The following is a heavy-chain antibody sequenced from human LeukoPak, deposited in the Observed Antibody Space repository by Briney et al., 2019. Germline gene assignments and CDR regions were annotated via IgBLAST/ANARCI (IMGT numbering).Heavy chain of an antibody. Sequence: SVKVSCKASGYTFTSYGISWVRQAPGQGLEWMGGIIPIFGTANYAQKFQGRVTITTDESTSTAYMELSSLRSEDTAVYYCARGVYSNDAFDIWGQGTMVTVSS. D-gene: IGHD4-11*01. V-gene: IGHV1-69*05. J-gene: IGHJ3*02. CDR2: IIPIFGTA. CDR1: GYTFTSYG. CDR3: ARGVYSNDAFDI.